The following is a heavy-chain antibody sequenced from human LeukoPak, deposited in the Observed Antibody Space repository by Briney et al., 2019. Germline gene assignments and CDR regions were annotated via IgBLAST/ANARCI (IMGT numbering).Heavy chain of an antibody. Sequence: GGSLRLSCAASGFTLRSYNMHWVRQAPGKGQEWVSYISTSSYYIYYAHSVKGRFTIPRDDAKNSLFLQMNNLRAEDTDIYYCARDASGSSTGLIDSWGQGTLVTVSS. D-gene: IGHD1-26*01. CDR2: ISTSSYYI. J-gene: IGHJ4*02. CDR3: ARDASGSSTGLIDS. CDR1: GFTLRSYN. V-gene: IGHV3-21*01.